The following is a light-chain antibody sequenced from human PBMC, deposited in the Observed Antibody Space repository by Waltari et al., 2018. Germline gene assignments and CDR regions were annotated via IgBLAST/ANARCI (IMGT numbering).Light chain of an antibody. J-gene: IGKJ1*01. V-gene: IGKV1-39*01. CDR1: QSISSS. CDR2: AVS. CDR3: QQSFRTPRT. Sequence: IQLTQSPSSLSASIGDRVTITCRSSQSISSSLNWYQKKPGKAPKLLISAVSRLQSGVPSRFSGSGSGTDFTLTISSLQPEDFATFYCQQSFRTPRTFGQGTKVEIK.